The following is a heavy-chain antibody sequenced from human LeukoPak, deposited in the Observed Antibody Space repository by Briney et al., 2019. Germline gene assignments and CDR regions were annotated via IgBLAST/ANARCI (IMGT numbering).Heavy chain of an antibody. CDR3: ARRTVTTRRFDY. J-gene: IGHJ4*02. CDR1: GGSFSGYY. Sequence: SETLSLTCAVYGGSFSGYYWSWIRQPPGKGLEWIGEINHSGSTNYNPPLKSRVTISVDTSKNQFSLKLSSVTAADTAVYYCARRTVTTRRFDYWGQGTLVTVSS. D-gene: IGHD4-11*01. V-gene: IGHV4-34*01. CDR2: INHSGST.